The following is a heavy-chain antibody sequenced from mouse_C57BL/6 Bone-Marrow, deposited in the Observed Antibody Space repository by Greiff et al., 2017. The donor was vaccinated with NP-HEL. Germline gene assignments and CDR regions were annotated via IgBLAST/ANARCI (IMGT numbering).Heavy chain of an antibody. CDR2: FHPYNDDT. V-gene: IGHV1-47*01. CDR3: AGGGNCWCYFDY. J-gene: IGHJ2*01. CDR1: GYTFTTYP. Sequence: VQLQQSGAELVKPGASVKMSCKASGYTFTTYPIEWVKQNHGKSLEWIGNFHPYNDDTEYNEKFKNKATLTVEKSSSTVYLQLSRLTSDDSSVVYCAGGGNCWCYFDYGDRGTALTVSS. D-gene: IGHD2-1*01.